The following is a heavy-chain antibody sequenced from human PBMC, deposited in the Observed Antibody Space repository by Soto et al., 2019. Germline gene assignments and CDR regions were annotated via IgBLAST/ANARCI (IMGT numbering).Heavy chain of an antibody. V-gene: IGHV3-30*03. J-gene: IGHJ5*02. Sequence: QVQLVESGGGVVQPGRSLRLSCAASGFTFSSYGMHWVRQAPGKGLEWVAVISYDGSNKYYADSVKGRFTISRDNSKNTLYLQMTSLRAEDTAVYYCPRESWFDPWGQGTLVTVSS. CDR1: GFTFSSYG. CDR3: PRESWFDP. CDR2: ISYDGSNK.